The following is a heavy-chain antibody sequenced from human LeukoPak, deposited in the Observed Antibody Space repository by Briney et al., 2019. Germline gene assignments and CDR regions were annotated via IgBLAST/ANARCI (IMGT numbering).Heavy chain of an antibody. CDR2: ISYDGSNK. Sequence: GGSLRLSCAASGFTFSSYGMHWVRQAPGKGLEWLAVISYDGSNKYYADSVKGRFTISRDNSKNTLYLQMNSLRAEDTAVYYCAKDWSLGEYPAPWFDPWGQGTLVTVSS. V-gene: IGHV3-30*18. D-gene: IGHD3-16*01. CDR3: AKDWSLGEYPAPWFDP. J-gene: IGHJ5*02. CDR1: GFTFSSYG.